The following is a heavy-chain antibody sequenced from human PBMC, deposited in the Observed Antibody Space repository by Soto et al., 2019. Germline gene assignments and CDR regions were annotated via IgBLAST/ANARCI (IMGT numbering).Heavy chain of an antibody. CDR2: IHYSGST. D-gene: IGHD2-8*01. J-gene: IGHJ4*02. CDR1: GDSIGTTHSY. Sequence: PSETLSLTCTVSGDSIGTTHSYWAWIRQSPGQGLEWIGNIHYSGSTYYMPSLRSRVTLSVHTSKNQFSLRLTSVTAEDTAVYYCARHEGNGNVWPLDYWGQVILVTVSS. CDR3: ARHEGNGNVWPLDY. V-gene: IGHV4-39*01.